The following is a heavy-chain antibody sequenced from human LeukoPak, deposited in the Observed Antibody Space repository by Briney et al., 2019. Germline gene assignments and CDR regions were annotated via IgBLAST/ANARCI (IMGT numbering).Heavy chain of an antibody. CDR1: GGSISSGGYY. V-gene: IGHV4-30-2*01. CDR2: IYHSGST. Sequence: SETLSLTCTVSGGSISSGGYYWSWIRQPPGKGLEWIGYIYHSGSTYYNPSLKSRVTISVDTSKKQFSLKLSSVTAADTAVYFCARKGRGPIVVVAAARPRRPENAFDMWGQGTMVTVSS. CDR3: ARKGRGPIVVVAAARPRRPENAFDM. J-gene: IGHJ3*02. D-gene: IGHD2-2*01.